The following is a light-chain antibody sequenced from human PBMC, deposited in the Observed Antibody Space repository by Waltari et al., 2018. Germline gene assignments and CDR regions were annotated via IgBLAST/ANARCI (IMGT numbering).Light chain of an antibody. Sequence: EIVLTQSPGTLSLSPGERATLSCRDSQSVSSSYLAWYQQKPGQAPRRLIYGASSRATRIPDRFSGSGSGTDFTLTISSLEPEDFAVYYCQQYGSSPRSFGQGTKVEIK. CDR1: QSVSSSY. CDR3: QQYGSSPRS. V-gene: IGKV3-20*01. CDR2: GAS. J-gene: IGKJ1*01.